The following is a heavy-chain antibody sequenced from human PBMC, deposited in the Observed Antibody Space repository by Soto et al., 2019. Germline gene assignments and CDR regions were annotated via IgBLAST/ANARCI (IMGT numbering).Heavy chain of an antibody. V-gene: IGHV3-9*01. Sequence: GGSLRLSCAASGFTFDYYAMHWVRQFPGKGLEWVSGINWNSGSIGYADSVKGRFAISRDNAKNSLHLQMNSLRAEDTAFYYCVKDESINWYSGHFRHWGQGTLVTVSS. CDR2: INWNSGSI. CDR1: GFTFDYYA. J-gene: IGHJ1*01. CDR3: VKDESINWYSGHFRH. D-gene: IGHD6-13*01.